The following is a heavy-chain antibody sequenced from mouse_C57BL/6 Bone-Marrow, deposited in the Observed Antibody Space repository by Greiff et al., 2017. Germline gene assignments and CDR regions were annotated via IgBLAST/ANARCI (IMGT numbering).Heavy chain of an antibody. CDR1: GFSLTSYG. D-gene: IGHD1-1*01. CDR2: IWSGGST. V-gene: IGHV2-2*01. J-gene: IGHJ4*01. Sequence: VQRVESGPGLVQPSQSLSITCTVSGFSLTSYGVHWVRQSPGKGLEWLGVIWSGGSTDYNAAFISRLSISKDNSKSQVFFKMNSLQADDTAIYYCASLITTVVVAMDYWGQGTSVTVSS. CDR3: ASLITTVVVAMDY.